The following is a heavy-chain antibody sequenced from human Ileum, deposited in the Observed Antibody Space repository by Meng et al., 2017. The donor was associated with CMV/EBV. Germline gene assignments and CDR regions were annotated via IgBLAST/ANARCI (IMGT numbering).Heavy chain of an antibody. Sequence: CAVSGGSIHARSTWWPWVRQPPGKGLEWIGEVSHSGIAKYIPSLKGRVTIAIDMTKNHFSLILTSVTAADTGVYFCARSPGWWTLDYWGQGALVTVSS. CDR1: GGSIHARSTW. V-gene: IGHV4/OR15-8*02. CDR2: VSHSGIA. D-gene: IGHD2-15*01. J-gene: IGHJ4*01. CDR3: ARSPGWWTLDY.